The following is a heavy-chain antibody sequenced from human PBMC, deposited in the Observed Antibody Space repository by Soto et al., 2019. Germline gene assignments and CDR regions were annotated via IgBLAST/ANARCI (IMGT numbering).Heavy chain of an antibody. CDR2: ISSSGSTI. V-gene: IGHV3-48*03. D-gene: IGHD3-10*01. J-gene: IGHJ4*02. CDR1: GFTFSSYE. CDR3: ARGRGRRRNPLDY. Sequence: GGSLRLSCAASGFTFSSYEMNWVRQAPGKGLEWVSYISSSGSTIYYADSVKGRFTISRDNAKSSLYLQMNSLRAEDTAVYYCARGRGRRRNPLDYWGQGTLVTVSS.